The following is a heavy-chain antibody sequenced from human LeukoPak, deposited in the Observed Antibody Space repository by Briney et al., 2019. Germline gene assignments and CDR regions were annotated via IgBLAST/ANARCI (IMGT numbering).Heavy chain of an antibody. D-gene: IGHD2-2*01. CDR3: AIPLHCSSNSCHPTPNDY. CDR1: VVTLTARVYY. J-gene: IGHJ4*02. Sequence: SETLSLTCTVSVVTLTARVYYWSCIRQPPGKGLEWIGSIYYSGSTYYNPSLKSRATISVDTSKNQSSLKLSSVTAAGTALYCGAIPLHCSSNSCHPTPNDYWGQGTLVTVSS. V-gene: IGHV4-39*01. CDR2: IYYSGST.